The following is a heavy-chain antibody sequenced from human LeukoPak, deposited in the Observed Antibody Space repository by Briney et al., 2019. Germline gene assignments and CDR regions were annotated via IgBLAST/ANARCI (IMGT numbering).Heavy chain of an antibody. CDR3: AREGAHSAFDI. CDR2: INHSGST. J-gene: IGHJ3*02. V-gene: IGHV4-34*01. D-gene: IGHD1-26*01. Sequence: SETLSLTCAVYGGSFSGYYWSWIRQPPGKGLEWIGEINHSGSTNYNPSLKSRVTISVDTSKNQFSLKLSSATAADTAVYYCAREGAHSAFDIWGQGTMVTVSS. CDR1: GGSFSGYY.